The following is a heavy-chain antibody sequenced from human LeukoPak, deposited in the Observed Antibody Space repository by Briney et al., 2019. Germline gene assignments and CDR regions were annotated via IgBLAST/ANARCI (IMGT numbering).Heavy chain of an antibody. V-gene: IGHV3-30*04. J-gene: IGHJ5*02. CDR1: GFTFSSYA. D-gene: IGHD4-11*01. CDR2: ISYDGSNK. Sequence: GRSLRLSCAASGFTFSSYAMHWVRQAPGKGLEWVAVISYDGSNKYYADSVKGRFTISRDNSKNTLYLQMNSLRAEDTAVYYCADFRLQYHNWFDPWGQGTLVTVSS. CDR3: ADFRLQYHNWFDP.